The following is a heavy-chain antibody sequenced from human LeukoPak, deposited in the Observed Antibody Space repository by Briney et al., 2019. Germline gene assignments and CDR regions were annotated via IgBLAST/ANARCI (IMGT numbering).Heavy chain of an antibody. V-gene: IGHV1-69*13. J-gene: IGHJ3*02. Sequence: SVKVSCKASGDTFSSYAISWVRQAPGQGLEWLGGIIPIFGTANYAQKFQGRVTITADESTSTAYMELSSLRSEDTAVYYCAMAVTRKVVVAAPDAFDIWGQGTMVTVSS. CDR3: AMAVTRKVVVAAPDAFDI. CDR1: GDTFSSYA. D-gene: IGHD2-15*01. CDR2: IIPIFGTA.